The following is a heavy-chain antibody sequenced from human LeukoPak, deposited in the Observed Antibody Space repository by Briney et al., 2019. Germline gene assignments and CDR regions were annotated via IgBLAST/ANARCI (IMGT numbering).Heavy chain of an antibody. CDR1: GGSFSGYY. Sequence: PSETLSLTCAVYGGSFSGYYWSWIGQPPGKGLEGCGEISHSGSTNYNPSLKSRVTISVDTSKNHFSRKLSPGTAADTAVYYCGRSLGKLLWCGKVGYFDYWGQGTLVTVPS. CDR2: ISHSGST. CDR3: GRSLGKLLWCGKVGYFDY. D-gene: IGHD3-10*01. J-gene: IGHJ4*02. V-gene: IGHV4-34*01.